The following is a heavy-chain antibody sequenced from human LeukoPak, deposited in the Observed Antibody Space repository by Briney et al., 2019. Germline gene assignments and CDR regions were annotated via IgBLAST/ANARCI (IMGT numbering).Heavy chain of an antibody. Sequence: SVKVSCKASGYTFTGYYMHWVRQAPGQGLEWMGRIIPIFGTANYAQKFQGRVTITTDESTSTAYMELSSLRSEDTAVYYCARSEQQLVNFDYWGQGTLVTVSS. J-gene: IGHJ4*02. D-gene: IGHD6-13*01. V-gene: IGHV1-69*05. CDR2: IIPIFGTA. CDR3: ARSEQQLVNFDY. CDR1: GYTFTGYY.